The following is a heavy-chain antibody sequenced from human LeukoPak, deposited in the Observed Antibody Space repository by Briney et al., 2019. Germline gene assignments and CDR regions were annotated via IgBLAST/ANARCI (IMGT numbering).Heavy chain of an antibody. D-gene: IGHD2-15*01. V-gene: IGHV4-38-2*02. CDR3: ARVAPGIVVVTYYMDV. CDR1: GYSISSGYY. J-gene: IGHJ6*03. CDR2: IYYSGST. Sequence: PSETLSLTCTVSGYSISSGYYWGWIRQPPGKGLEWIGYIYYSGSTNYNPSLKSRVTISVDTSKNQFSLKLSSVTAADTAVYYCARVAPGIVVVTYYMDVWGKGTTVTVSS.